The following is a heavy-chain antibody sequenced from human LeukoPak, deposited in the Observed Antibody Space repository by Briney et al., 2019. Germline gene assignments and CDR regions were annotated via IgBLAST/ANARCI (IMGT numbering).Heavy chain of an antibody. CDR2: INPNSGGT. J-gene: IGHJ3*02. D-gene: IGHD1-26*01. CDR3: AREWGDAFDI. CDR1: GYTFTAYY. Sequence: ASVKVSCKTSGYTFTAYYIHWLRQAPGQGLEWMGWINPNSGGTNYAQKFQGRVTMTRDTSISTAYMELSRLRSDDTAVYYCAREWGDAFDIWGQGTMVTVSS. V-gene: IGHV1-2*02.